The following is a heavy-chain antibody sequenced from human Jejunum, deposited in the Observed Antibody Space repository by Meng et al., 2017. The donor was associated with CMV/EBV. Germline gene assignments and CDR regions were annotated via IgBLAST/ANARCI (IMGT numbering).Heavy chain of an antibody. V-gene: IGHV3-48*04. J-gene: IGHJ4*02. CDR3: ARDVTILGRVQTFDS. Sequence: FSLSMYSMNWVRQVPGKGLEWVSYISSMSATMYYTDSVRGRFTISRDDAKNSLYLHMNNLRAEDTAIYYCARDVTILGRVQTFDSWGQGTLVTVSS. CDR2: ISSMSATM. D-gene: IGHD3-3*01. CDR1: FSLSMYS.